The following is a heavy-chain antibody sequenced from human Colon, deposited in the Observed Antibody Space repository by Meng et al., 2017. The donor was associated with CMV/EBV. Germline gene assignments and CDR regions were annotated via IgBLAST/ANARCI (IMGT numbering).Heavy chain of an antibody. CDR2: INNGGDYT. D-gene: IGHD5-12*01. V-gene: IGHV3-23*01. CDR1: GSTFSTYD. CDR3: AKKATSVSRGNWFDS. Sequence: GESLEISCAASGSTFSTYDMTWIRQAPGKGVEWISSINNGGDYTYYAESVRGRFTIPRDNSRNTLHLQMNNLRAEDTAGYYCAKKATSVSRGNWFDSWGQGTMVTVSS. J-gene: IGHJ5*01.